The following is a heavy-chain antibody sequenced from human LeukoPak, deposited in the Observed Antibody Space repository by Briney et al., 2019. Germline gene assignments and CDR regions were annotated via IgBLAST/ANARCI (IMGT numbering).Heavy chain of an antibody. Sequence: PSETLSLTCAVSGFSISSDSYWGWIRQPPGKGLEWIGTIYYSGATYYSPSLKSRVTISLDTSKNHFSLRLTSVTAADTAVYYCARVGPPDYYDSSGYRTAWGQGTLVTVSS. J-gene: IGHJ5*02. CDR1: GFSISSDSY. CDR2: IYYSGAT. CDR3: ARVGPPDYYDSSGYRTA. V-gene: IGHV4-38-2*01. D-gene: IGHD3-22*01.